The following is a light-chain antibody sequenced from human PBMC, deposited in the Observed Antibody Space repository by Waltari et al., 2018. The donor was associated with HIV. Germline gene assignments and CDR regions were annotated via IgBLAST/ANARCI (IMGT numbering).Light chain of an antibody. CDR2: KAS. CDR1: QSINNW. V-gene: IGKV1-5*03. CDR3: QQYNSYPYT. J-gene: IGKJ2*01. Sequence: DIQMTQSPSTLSASVGDRVTITCRASQSINNWLAWYQQKPGKAPKLLIYKASSLETGVPSRFSGSASGTDFTLTISSLQPDDFATYYCQQYNSYPYTFGQGTKLEIK.